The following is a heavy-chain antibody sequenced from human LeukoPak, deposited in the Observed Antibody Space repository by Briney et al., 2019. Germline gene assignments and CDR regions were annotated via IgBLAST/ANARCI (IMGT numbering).Heavy chain of an antibody. J-gene: IGHJ6*03. Sequence: PGGSLRLSCAASGFTFSSYAMSWVRQAPGKGLEWVSAISGSGGSTYYADSVKGRFIISRDNSKNTLYLQMNSLRAEDTAIYYCAKKGDRGAYCTGGTCYPYFYYFMDVWGKGATVTI. CDR1: GFTFSSYA. CDR2: ISGSGGST. V-gene: IGHV3-23*01. D-gene: IGHD2-15*01. CDR3: AKKGDRGAYCTGGTCYPYFYYFMDV.